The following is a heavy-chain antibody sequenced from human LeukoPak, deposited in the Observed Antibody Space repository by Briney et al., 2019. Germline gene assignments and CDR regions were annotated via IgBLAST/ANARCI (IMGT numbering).Heavy chain of an antibody. CDR3: AKSWRSCSSTNCQGDY. D-gene: IGHD2-2*01. J-gene: IGHJ4*02. CDR1: GFTFTNYA. CDR2: IDGSGAST. V-gene: IGHV3-23*01. Sequence: GGSLRLSSAPPGFTFTNYAMSSVRHAPGTGLGSVSPIDGSGASTFYADSVRGRFTISRDNSKNTLYLQMNNLRAGDTAVYSCAKSWRSCSSTNCQGDYWGLGTLVTVSS.